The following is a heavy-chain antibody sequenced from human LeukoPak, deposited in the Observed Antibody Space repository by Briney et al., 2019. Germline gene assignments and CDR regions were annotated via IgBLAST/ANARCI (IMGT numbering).Heavy chain of an antibody. Sequence: GGSLRLSCAASGFTFSSYAMHWVRQAPGKGLEWVAVISYDGSNKYYADSVKGRFTISRDNSKNTLYLQMNSLRAEDTAVYYCARTLYRSSTSCYTFDYWGQGTLVTVSS. J-gene: IGHJ4*02. CDR3: ARTLYRSSTSCYTFDY. D-gene: IGHD2-2*02. CDR1: GFTFSSYA. CDR2: ISYDGSNK. V-gene: IGHV3-30-3*01.